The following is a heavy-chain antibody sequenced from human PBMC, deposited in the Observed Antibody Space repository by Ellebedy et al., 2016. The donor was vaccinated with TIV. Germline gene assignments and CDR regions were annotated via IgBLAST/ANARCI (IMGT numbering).Heavy chain of an antibody. CDR2: IYPRDSDT. CDR3: ARPYYYDNSAYDDL. Sequence: GESLKISCKGSGYSFSNYWIGWVRPTPGKGLEWMGIIYPRDSDTRYSPSFQGQVTISADKSISTAYLQWSSLKASDTAIYYCARPYYYDNSAYDDLWGQGTQVTVSS. J-gene: IGHJ4*02. CDR1: GYSFSNYW. D-gene: IGHD3-22*01. V-gene: IGHV5-51*01.